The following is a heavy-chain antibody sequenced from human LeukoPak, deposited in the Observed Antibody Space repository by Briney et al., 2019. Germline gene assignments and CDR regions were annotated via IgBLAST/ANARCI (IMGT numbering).Heavy chain of an antibody. Sequence: PSETLSLTCTVSSGSISSYYWSWIRQPPGKGLEWIGYIYSTGSTDYNPSLKSRVTISVDTSKNQFSLKLNSVTAADTAVYYCARRVIVAAAGTHGYYFDYWGQGTLVTVSS. CDR1: SGSISSYY. CDR2: IYSTGST. CDR3: ARRVIVAAAGTHGYYFDY. D-gene: IGHD6-13*01. J-gene: IGHJ4*02. V-gene: IGHV4-59*08.